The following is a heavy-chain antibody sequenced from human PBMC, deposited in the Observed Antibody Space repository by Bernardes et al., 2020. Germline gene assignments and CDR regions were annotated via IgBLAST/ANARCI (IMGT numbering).Heavy chain of an antibody. D-gene: IGHD2-15*01. CDR3: ARACPHGAVCFYLDL. Sequence: GGSLRLSCAASGFTFRSYGMHCVRQTPGKGLEWLAVMSYDGSGAQYLDSVKGRFTISRDNSKNTLFLQMDSLRAEDTAVYYCARACPHGAVCFYLDLWGQGTLVTVPS. J-gene: IGHJ4*02. CDR1: GFTFRSYG. V-gene: IGHV3-33*01. CDR2: MSYDGSGA.